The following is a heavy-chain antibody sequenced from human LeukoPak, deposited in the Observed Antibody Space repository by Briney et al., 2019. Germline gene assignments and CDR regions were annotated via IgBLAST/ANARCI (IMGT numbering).Heavy chain of an antibody. D-gene: IGHD2-2*01. Sequence: ASVKVSCKASGYTFTSYGISWVRQAPGQGLEWMGRIIPILGIANYAQKFQGRVTMTRNTSISTAYMELSSLRSEDTAVYYCARVLVVPATLSLYYYYYYGMDVWGQGTMVTVSS. CDR3: ARVLVVPATLSLYYYYYYGMDV. CDR1: GYTFTSYG. J-gene: IGHJ6*02. V-gene: IGHV1-69*04. CDR2: IIPILGIA.